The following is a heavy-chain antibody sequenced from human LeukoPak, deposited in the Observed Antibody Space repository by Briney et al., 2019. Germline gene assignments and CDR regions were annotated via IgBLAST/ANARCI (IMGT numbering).Heavy chain of an antibody. V-gene: IGHV1-2*06. D-gene: IGHD3-3*01. J-gene: IGHJ3*02. CDR2: INPNSGGT. Sequence: GASVKVSCKASGYTFTGYYMHWVRQAPGQGLEWMGRINPNSGGTNYAQKFQGRVTMTRDTSISTAYMELSRLRSDDTAVYYCAREDFWSGYSDAFDIWGQGTMVTVSS. CDR3: AREDFWSGYSDAFDI. CDR1: GYTFTGYY.